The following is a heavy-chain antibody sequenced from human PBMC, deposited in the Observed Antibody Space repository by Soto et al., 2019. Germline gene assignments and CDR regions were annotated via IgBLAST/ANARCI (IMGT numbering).Heavy chain of an antibody. D-gene: IGHD2-2*01. CDR3: ASGPPRGRGYQGYYYYMDV. V-gene: IGHV4-34*01. CDR1: GGSFSGYY. CDR2: INHSGST. Sequence: QVQLQQWGAGLLKPSETLSLTCAVYGGSFSGYYWSWIRQPPGKGLEWIGEINHSGSTNYNPSLNSRVTRSVDTSKNQFSLKLSSVTAADTAVYYCASGPPRGRGYQGYYYYMDVWGKGTTVTVS. J-gene: IGHJ6*03.